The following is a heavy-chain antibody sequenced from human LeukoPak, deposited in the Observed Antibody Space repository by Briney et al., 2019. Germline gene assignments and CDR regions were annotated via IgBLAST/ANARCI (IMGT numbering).Heavy chain of an antibody. CDR2: ISGSGGST. D-gene: IGHD3-3*01. J-gene: IGHJ4*02. CDR3: AKTPTYYDFWSGYYFDY. Sequence: PGGSLRLSCAASGFTFSSYAMGWVRQAPGKGLEWVSAISGSGGSTYYADSVKGRFTISRDNSKNTLYLQMNSLRAEDTAVYYCAKTPTYYDFWSGYYFDYWGQGTLVTVSS. CDR1: GFTFSSYA. V-gene: IGHV3-23*01.